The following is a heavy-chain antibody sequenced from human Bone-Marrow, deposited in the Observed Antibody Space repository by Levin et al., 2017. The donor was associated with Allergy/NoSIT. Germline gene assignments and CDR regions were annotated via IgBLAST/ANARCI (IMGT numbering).Heavy chain of an antibody. CDR2: ISSSSSTI. D-gene: IGHD2-15*01. CDR1: GFTFSSYS. Sequence: GESLKISCAASGFTFSSYSMNWVRQAPGKGLEWVSYISSSSSTIYYADSVKGRFTISRDNAKNSLYLQMNSLRAEDTAVYYCARDLGCSGGSCYSGYWGQGTLVTVSS. CDR3: ARDLGCSGGSCYSGY. J-gene: IGHJ4*02. V-gene: IGHV3-48*01.